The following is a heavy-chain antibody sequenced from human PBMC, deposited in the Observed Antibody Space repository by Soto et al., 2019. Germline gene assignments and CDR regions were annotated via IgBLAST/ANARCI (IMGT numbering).Heavy chain of an antibody. CDR1: GGSISSSNW. Sequence: SETLSLTCAVSGGSISSSNWWSWVRQPPGKGLEWIGEIYHSGSTNYNPSLKSRVTISADKSKNQFSLKLSSVTAADTAVYYCATMGYGSGSYPYYYYYGMDVWGQGTTVT. CDR3: ATMGYGSGSYPYYYYYGMDV. D-gene: IGHD3-10*01. V-gene: IGHV4-4*02. CDR2: IYHSGST. J-gene: IGHJ6*02.